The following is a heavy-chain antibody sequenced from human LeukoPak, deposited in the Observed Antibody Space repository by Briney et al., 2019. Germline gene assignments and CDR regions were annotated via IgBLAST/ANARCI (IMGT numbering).Heavy chain of an antibody. CDR1: GFTFSSYS. CDR3: ARDVYYDSSGYYQDLDYFDY. J-gene: IGHJ4*02. D-gene: IGHD3-22*01. Sequence: PGGSLRLSCAASGFTFSSYSMNWVRQAPGKGLEWVSSISSSSSYIYYADSVKGRFTISRDNAKNSLYLQMNSLRAEDTAVYYCARDVYYDSSGYYQDLDYFDYWGQGTLVTVSS. CDR2: ISSSSSYI. V-gene: IGHV3-21*01.